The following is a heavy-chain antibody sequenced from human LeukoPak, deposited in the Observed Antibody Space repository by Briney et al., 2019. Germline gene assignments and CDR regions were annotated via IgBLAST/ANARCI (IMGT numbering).Heavy chain of an antibody. J-gene: IGHJ6*03. CDR3: ARSSGYFYYYYYMDV. Sequence: SETLSLTCAVYGGSFSGYYWSWIRQPPGKGLEWIGEINHSGSTNYNPSLKSRVTISVDTSKNQFSLKLGSVTAADTAVYYCARSSGYFYYYYYMDVWGKGTTVTVSS. V-gene: IGHV4-34*01. D-gene: IGHD3-9*01. CDR1: GGSFSGYY. CDR2: INHSGST.